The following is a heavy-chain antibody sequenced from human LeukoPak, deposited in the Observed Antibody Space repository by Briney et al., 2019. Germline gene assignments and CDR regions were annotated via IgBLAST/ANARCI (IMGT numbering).Heavy chain of an antibody. CDR3: AKDGDYDFWSWYFDY. Sequence: PGGSLRLSCAASRFIFSKYAMSWVRQAPGKGLEWVSGISASGVYTYYADSVKGRFTVSRDNSKNTLYLQMNSLRAEDTAVYYCAKDGDYDFWSWYFDYWGQGTLVTVSS. CDR2: ISASGVYT. V-gene: IGHV3-23*01. CDR1: RFIFSKYA. D-gene: IGHD3-3*01. J-gene: IGHJ4*02.